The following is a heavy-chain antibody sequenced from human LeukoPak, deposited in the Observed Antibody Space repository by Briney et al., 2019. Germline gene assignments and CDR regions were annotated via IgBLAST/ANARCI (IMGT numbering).Heavy chain of an antibody. CDR3: AKDLPAAYFDY. J-gene: IGHJ4*02. V-gene: IGHV3-30-3*01. CDR2: VSFDGSNK. CDR1: GFTFRSYD. Sequence: GSLRLSCVASGFTFRSYDMQWVRQAPGKGLEWVAVVSFDGSNKYYADSVKGRFTISRDNSRTTLHLQMNSLRAEDTAVYHCAKDLPAAYFDYWGQGTLVTVSS. D-gene: IGHD2-2*01.